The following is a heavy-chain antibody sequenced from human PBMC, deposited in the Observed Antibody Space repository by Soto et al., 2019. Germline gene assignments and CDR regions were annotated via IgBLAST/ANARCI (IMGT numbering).Heavy chain of an antibody. CDR1: GFTFSSYW. CDR2: IKQDGSEK. J-gene: IGHJ4*02. Sequence: GGSLRLSCAASGFTFSSYWMSWVRQAPGKGLEWVANIKQDGSEKYYVDSVKGRFTISRDNAKNSLYLQMNSLRAEDTAVYYCARPYNYDILTGYLVWGQGTLVTVSS. CDR3: ARPYNYDILTGYLV. V-gene: IGHV3-7*01. D-gene: IGHD3-9*01.